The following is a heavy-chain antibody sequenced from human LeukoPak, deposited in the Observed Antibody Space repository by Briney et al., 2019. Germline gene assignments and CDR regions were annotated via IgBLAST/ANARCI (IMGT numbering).Heavy chain of an antibody. J-gene: IGHJ4*02. CDR2: ISYDGSNK. V-gene: IGHV3-30*18. D-gene: IGHD2-15*01. Sequence: GGSLRLSCAGSGFTFSSHWMTWVRQAPGKGLEWVAVISYDGSNKYYADSVKGRFSISRDNSKNTLYLQMNSLRAEDTALYYCAKDRGLSGQLDYWGQGTLVTVSS. CDR1: GFTFSSHW. CDR3: AKDRGLSGQLDY.